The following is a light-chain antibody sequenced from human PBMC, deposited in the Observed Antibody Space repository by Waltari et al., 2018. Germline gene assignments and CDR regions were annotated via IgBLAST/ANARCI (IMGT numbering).Light chain of an antibody. J-gene: IGLJ3*02. CDR1: SGSIASNY. Sequence: NFMLTQPHSVSESPGKTVTISCNRSSGSIASNYVQWYQQRPGSAPTTVFYGYNRRPAGVPVRFSGSIDSSSNSASLTISGLTSEDEADYYCQSYDVSNPDWVFGGGTKLTVL. V-gene: IGLV6-57*04. CDR2: GYN. CDR3: QSYDVSNPDWV.